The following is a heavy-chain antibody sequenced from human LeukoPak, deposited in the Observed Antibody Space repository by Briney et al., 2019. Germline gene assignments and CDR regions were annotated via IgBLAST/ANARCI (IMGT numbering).Heavy chain of an antibody. CDR2: ISNSSSYI. V-gene: IGHV3-21*01. Sequence: GGSLRLSCAASGFTFSSYSMNWVRQAPGKGLEWVSSISNSSSYIYYADSVKGRFTISRDNAKNSLYLQMNSLRAEDTAVYYCARSTLYYYGSGSSPVFDYWGQGTLVTVSS. J-gene: IGHJ4*02. CDR3: ARSTLYYYGSGSSPVFDY. CDR1: GFTFSSYS. D-gene: IGHD3-10*01.